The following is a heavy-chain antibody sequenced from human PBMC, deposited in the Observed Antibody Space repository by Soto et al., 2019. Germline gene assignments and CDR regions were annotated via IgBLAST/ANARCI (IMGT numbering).Heavy chain of an antibody. CDR3: TTFTPYYYDSSGYYDYFDY. CDR1: GFTFSNAW. D-gene: IGHD3-22*01. CDR2: IKSKTDGGTT. Sequence: GGSLRLSCAASGFTFSNAWMSWVRQAPGKGLEWVGRIKSKTDGGTTDYAAPVKGRFTISRDDSKNTLYLQMNSLKTEDTAVYYCTTFTPYYYDSSGYYDYFDYWGQGTLVTVSS. J-gene: IGHJ4*02. V-gene: IGHV3-15*01.